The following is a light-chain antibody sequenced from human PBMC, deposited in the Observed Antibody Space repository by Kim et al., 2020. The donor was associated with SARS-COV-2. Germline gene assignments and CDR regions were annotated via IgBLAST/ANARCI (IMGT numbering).Light chain of an antibody. CDR1: QSVSSK. V-gene: IGKV3-15*01. CDR3: QQYNNWPPWT. CDR2: GAS. J-gene: IGKJ1*01. Sequence: PPGESATLSCRASQSVSSKLAWYQQKPGQAPRLLIYGASTTATGVPARFSGSGSGTEFTLTISSLQSEDFAVYYCQQYNNWPPWTFGQGTKVDIK.